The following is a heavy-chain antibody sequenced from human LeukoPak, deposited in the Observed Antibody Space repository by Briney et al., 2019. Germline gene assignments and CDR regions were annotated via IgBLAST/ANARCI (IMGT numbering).Heavy chain of an antibody. V-gene: IGHV4-39*07. Sequence: PSETLSLTCTVSGGSISSGSYYWSWIRQPPGKGLEWIGSIYYSGSTYYNPSLKSRVTISVDTSKNQFSLKLNSVTAADTAVYYCARHLAGHFGGFYFDYWGQGTLVTVSS. D-gene: IGHD2-21*01. CDR2: IYYSGST. CDR1: GGSISSGSYY. J-gene: IGHJ4*02. CDR3: ARHLAGHFGGFYFDY.